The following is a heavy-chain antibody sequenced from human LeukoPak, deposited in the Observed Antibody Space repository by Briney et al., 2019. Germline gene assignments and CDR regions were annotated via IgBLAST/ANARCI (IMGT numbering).Heavy chain of an antibody. D-gene: IGHD2-15*01. J-gene: IGHJ4*02. CDR3: AKQLGYCSDGSCYFPY. V-gene: IGHV3-23*01. CDR2: ISGSGGST. Sequence: GGSLRLSCAASGFTFSSYAMSWVRQAPGKGLEWVSDISGSGGSTYYADSVQGRFTISRDNSKSTLCLQMNSLRAEDTAVYYCAKQLGYCSDGSCYFPYWGQGTLVTVSS. CDR1: GFTFSSYA.